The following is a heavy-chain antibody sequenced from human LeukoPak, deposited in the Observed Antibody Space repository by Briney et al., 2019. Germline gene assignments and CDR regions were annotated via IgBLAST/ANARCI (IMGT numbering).Heavy chain of an antibody. V-gene: IGHV3-23*01. CDR1: GFTVSSNY. CDR3: AKEGYDFWSDAFDI. Sequence: TGGSLRLSCAASGFTVSSNYMSWVRQAPGKGLEWVSAISGSGGSTYYADSVKGRFTISRDNSKNTLYLQMNSLRAEDTAVYYCAKEGYDFWSDAFDIWGQGTMVTVSS. J-gene: IGHJ3*02. CDR2: ISGSGGST. D-gene: IGHD3-3*01.